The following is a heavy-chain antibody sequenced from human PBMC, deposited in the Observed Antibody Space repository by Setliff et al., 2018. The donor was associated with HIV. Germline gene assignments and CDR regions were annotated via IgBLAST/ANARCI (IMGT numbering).Heavy chain of an antibody. CDR3: ARGHAVVVPAVYYYYYGMDV. CDR2: MNPNSGNT. J-gene: IGHJ6*02. CDR1: GYTFTSYD. D-gene: IGHD2-2*01. V-gene: IGHV1-8*03. Sequence: ASVKVSCKASGYTFTSYDINWLRQATGQGLEWMGWMNPNSGNTGYAQKFQGRVTITRNTSISTAYMELSSLRSEDTAVYYCARGHAVVVPAVYYYYYGMDVWGQGTTVTVSS.